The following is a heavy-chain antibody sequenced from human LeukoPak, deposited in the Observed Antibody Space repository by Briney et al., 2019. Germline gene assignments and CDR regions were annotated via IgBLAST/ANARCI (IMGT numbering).Heavy chain of an antibody. CDR1: GASISSYY. J-gene: IGHJ4*02. CDR3: ARLGDSSGYYSPFDY. CDR2: IYYSGST. D-gene: IGHD3-22*01. Sequence: SQTLSLTCTVSGASISSYYWSWIRQPPAKGLEWIGYIYYSGSTNYNPSLKSRVTISVDTSKNQFSLKLSSVTAADTAVYYCARLGDSSGYYSPFDYWGQGTLVTVSS. V-gene: IGHV4-59*08.